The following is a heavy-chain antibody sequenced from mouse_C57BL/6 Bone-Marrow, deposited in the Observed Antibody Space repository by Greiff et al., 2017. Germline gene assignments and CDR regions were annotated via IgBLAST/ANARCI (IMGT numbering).Heavy chain of an antibody. Sequence: GGGLVQPKGSLKLSCAASGFSFNPYAMNWVRQAPGKGLEWVARIRSKSNNYATYYADSVKDRFTISRDDSESMLYLQMNNLKTADTAMDYCVRLCTTGDAMDYWGQGTSVTVSS. J-gene: IGHJ4*01. V-gene: IGHV10-1*01. CDR2: IRSKSNNYAT. D-gene: IGHD1-1*01. CDR3: VRLCTTGDAMDY. CDR1: GFSFNPYA.